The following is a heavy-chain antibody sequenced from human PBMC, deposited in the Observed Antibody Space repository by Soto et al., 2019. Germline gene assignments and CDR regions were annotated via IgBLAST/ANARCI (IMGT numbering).Heavy chain of an antibody. D-gene: IGHD4-17*01. CDR3: AKAQFSLRWGGKYYFDY. J-gene: IGHJ4*02. CDR2: ISGSGGST. Sequence: GGSLRLSCAASGFTFSSYAMSWVRQAPGKGLEWVSAISGSGGSTYYADSMKGRFTISRDNSKNTLYLQMNSLRAEDTAVYYCAKAQFSLRWGGKYYFDYWGQGTLVTVSS. V-gene: IGHV3-23*01. CDR1: GFTFSSYA.